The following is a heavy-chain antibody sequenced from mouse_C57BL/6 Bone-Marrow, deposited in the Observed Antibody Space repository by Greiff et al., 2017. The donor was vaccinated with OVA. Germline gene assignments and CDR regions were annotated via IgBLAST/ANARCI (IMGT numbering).Heavy chain of an antibody. V-gene: IGHV1-15*01. CDR3: TRSSYRAMDY. Sequence: VKLMESGAELVRPGASVTLSCKASGYTFTDYEMHWVKQTPVHGLEWIGAIDPDTGGTAYNQKFKGKAILTADKSSSTAYMELRSLPSEDSAVYYCTRSSYRAMDYWGQGTSVTVSS. CDR2: IDPDTGGT. CDR1: GYTFTDYE. D-gene: IGHD1-1*01. J-gene: IGHJ4*01.